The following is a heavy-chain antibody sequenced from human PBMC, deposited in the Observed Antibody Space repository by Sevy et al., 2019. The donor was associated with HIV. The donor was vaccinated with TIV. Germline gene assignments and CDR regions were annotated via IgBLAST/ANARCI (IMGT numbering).Heavy chain of an antibody. D-gene: IGHD2-8*01. CDR3: AREGCTKPHDY. CDR1: GFTFSKYS. J-gene: IGHJ4*02. CDR2: LSFGGGEI. V-gene: IGHV3-23*01. Sequence: GGSLRLSCGASGFTFSKYSMSWVRQPPGKALEWVSTLSFGGGEINYADSVKGRFTISGDNSKSSVYLHMNNLRPEDTAVYYCAREGCTKPHDYWGQGTLVTVSS.